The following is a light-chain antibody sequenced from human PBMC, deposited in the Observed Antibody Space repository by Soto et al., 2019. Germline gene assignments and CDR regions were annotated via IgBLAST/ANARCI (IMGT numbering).Light chain of an antibody. Sequence: EIVLTQSPATLSLSPGERASLSCRASQSVSSYLAWYQQKPGQAPRLLIYDASNRATGIPARFSGSGSGTEFTLTISSLQSEDFATYYCQQYNSYRSFGQGTKVDI. CDR3: QQYNSYRS. V-gene: IGKV3-11*01. CDR2: DAS. J-gene: IGKJ1*01. CDR1: QSVSSY.